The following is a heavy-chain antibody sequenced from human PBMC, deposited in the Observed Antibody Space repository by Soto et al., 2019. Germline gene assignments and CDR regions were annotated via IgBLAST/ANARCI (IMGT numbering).Heavy chain of an antibody. D-gene: IGHD3-22*01. J-gene: IGHJ4*02. CDR1: GGSISSGDYY. Sequence: SETLSLTCTVSGGSISSGDYYWSWIRQPPGKGLEWIGYIYYSGSTYYNPSLKSRVTISVDTSKNQFSLKLSSVTAADTAVYYCARVGMYYYDSSGYLFDYWGQGTLVTVSS. CDR3: ARVGMYYYDSSGYLFDY. CDR2: IYYSGST. V-gene: IGHV4-30-4*01.